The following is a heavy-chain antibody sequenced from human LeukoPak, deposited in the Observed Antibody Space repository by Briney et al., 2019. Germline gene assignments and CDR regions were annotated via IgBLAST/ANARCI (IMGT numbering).Heavy chain of an antibody. J-gene: IGHJ3*02. V-gene: IGHV3-49*03. CDR3: TRVEPGMIGRDAFDI. D-gene: IGHD3-22*01. CDR1: GFTFGDYA. CDR2: TRSKAYGGTT. Sequence: PGRSLRLSCTASGFTFGDYAMSWFRQAPGKGLEWVGFTRSKAYGGTTEYAASVKGRFTISRDDSKSIAYLQMNSLKTEDTAVYYCTRVEPGMIGRDAFDIWGQGTMVTVSS.